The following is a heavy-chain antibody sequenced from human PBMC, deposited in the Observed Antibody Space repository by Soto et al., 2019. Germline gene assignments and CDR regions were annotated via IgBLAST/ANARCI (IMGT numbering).Heavy chain of an antibody. CDR1: GGDFSNYA. V-gene: IGHV1-69*05. CDR3: AREGYCSSGSCALYDHDYFGMDV. D-gene: IGHD2-15*01. J-gene: IGHJ6*02. Sequence: SVKVSCKASGGDFSNYAISWVRQAPGQGPEWMGGIIPIFRTATYAQKLRGRVTVTTDTSTSTAHMEMTSLTSDDTAVYYCAREGYCSSGSCALYDHDYFGMDVWGQGTTVTVSS. CDR2: IIPIFRTA.